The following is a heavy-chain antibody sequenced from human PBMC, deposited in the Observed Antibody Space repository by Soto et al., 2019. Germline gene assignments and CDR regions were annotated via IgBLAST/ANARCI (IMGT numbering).Heavy chain of an antibody. CDR1: GDSVSTTNTA. Sequence: SQTRSITCVISGDSVSTTNTAWNWIRQSPSRGLEWLGRAYYRSKWNYDYAESVKSRMSISPDTSKNQFSLQLNSVTPEDTAVYYCARGLNPNWLDPWGQGTLVTVSS. V-gene: IGHV6-1*01. J-gene: IGHJ5*02. CDR3: ARGLNPNWLDP. CDR2: AYYRSKWNY.